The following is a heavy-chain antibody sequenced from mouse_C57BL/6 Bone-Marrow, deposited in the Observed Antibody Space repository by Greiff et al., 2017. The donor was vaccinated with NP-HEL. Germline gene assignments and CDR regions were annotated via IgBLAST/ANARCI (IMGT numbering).Heavy chain of an antibody. V-gene: IGHV5-4*01. CDR2: ISDGGSYT. D-gene: IGHD1-1*01. CDR1: GFTFSSYA. CDR3: ARGRTVDY. J-gene: IGHJ2*01. Sequence: DVQLVESGGGLVKPGGSLKLSCAASGFTFSSYAMSWVRQTPEKRLEWVATISDGGSYTYYPDNVKGRFTISRDNAKNNLYLQMSHLKSEDTAMYYCARGRTVDYWGQGTTLTVSS.